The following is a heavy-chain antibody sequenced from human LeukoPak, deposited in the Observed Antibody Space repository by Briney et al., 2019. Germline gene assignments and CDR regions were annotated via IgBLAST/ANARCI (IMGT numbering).Heavy chain of an antibody. CDR2: IKQDGSEK. D-gene: IGHD3-3*01. CDR1: GFTFSSYW. J-gene: IGHJ5*02. Sequence: GGSLRLSCAASGFTFSSYWMSWVRQAPGKGLEWVANIKQDGSEKYYVDSVKGRFTISRDNAKNSLYQQMNSLRAEDTAVYYCARVMSSGLEWLLYEADWFDPWGQGTLVTVSS. CDR3: ARVMSSGLEWLLYEADWFDP. V-gene: IGHV3-7*01.